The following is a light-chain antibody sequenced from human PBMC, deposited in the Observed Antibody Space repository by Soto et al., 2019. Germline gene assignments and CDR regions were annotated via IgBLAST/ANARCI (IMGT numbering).Light chain of an antibody. CDR3: SSYTSSNTFYV. V-gene: IGLV2-14*03. Sequence: QSVLTQPASVSGSPGQSITISCTGTSSDVGAYNFVSWHQQHPGKAPKLMIYNVYDRPSGISYRFSGSKSGNTASLTISGLQGEDEADYYCSSYTSSNTFYVFGTGTKVTV. CDR2: NVY. CDR1: SSDVGAYNF. J-gene: IGLJ1*01.